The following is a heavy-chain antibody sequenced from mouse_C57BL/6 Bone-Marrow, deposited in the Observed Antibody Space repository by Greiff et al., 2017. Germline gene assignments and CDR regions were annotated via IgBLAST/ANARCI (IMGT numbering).Heavy chain of an antibody. Sequence: VQLQQSGPVLARPGASVKMSCKTSGYTFTSYWMHWVKQRPGQGLEWIGAIYPGNSDTSYTQKFKGKAKLTADTSASTAYMELSSLTNEDSAVYYCTRWNYDGYFWFAYWGQGTLVTVSA. V-gene: IGHV1-5*01. J-gene: IGHJ3*01. CDR3: TRWNYDGYFWFAY. CDR2: IYPGNSDT. CDR1: GYTFTSYW. D-gene: IGHD2-3*01.